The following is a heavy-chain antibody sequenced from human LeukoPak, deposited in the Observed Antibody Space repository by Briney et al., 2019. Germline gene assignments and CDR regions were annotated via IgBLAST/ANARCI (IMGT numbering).Heavy chain of an antibody. D-gene: IGHD5-24*01. V-gene: IGHV3-64*02. CDR2: INYKGGTT. CDR1: GFTLSSFS. Sequence: GGSLRLSCAASGFTLSSFSMHWVRQSPGRGLEYVSAINYKGGTTYYADSVTGRFTISRDNSKHTLYLQMASLREGDMAVYYCARVGPETAFEYWGQGPVVTVSS. J-gene: IGHJ4*02. CDR3: ARVGPETAFEY.